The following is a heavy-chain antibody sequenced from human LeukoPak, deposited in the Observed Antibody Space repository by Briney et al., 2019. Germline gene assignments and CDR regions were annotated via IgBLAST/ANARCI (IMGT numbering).Heavy chain of an antibody. V-gene: IGHV3-30*04. CDR2: ISYDGSNK. D-gene: IGHD6-19*01. J-gene: IGHJ4*02. CDR3: ARAFLAVAAPFDY. CDR1: GFTFSSYA. Sequence: GGSLRLSCAASGFTFSSYAMHGVRQAPGKGLEWVAVISYDGSNKYYADSVKGRFTISRDNSKNTLYLQMNSLRAEDTAVYYCARAFLAVAAPFDYWGQGTLVTVSS.